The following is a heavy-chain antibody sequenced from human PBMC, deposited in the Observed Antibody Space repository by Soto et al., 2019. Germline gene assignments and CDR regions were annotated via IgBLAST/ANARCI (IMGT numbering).Heavy chain of an antibody. CDR3: ARDRGAGLWGGMDV. CDR1: GYTFTSYG. J-gene: IGHJ6*02. CDR2: ISVYNGNT. V-gene: IGHV1-18*01. D-gene: IGHD3-16*01. Sequence: QVQLVQSGAEVKKPGASVKVSCKASGYTFTSYGITWARQAPGQGLEWMGWISVYNGNTNYAQRLQGRVTMTTDPSTRTAYMERRSLRSDETAVYYCARDRGAGLWGGMDVWGQGTTVTVSS.